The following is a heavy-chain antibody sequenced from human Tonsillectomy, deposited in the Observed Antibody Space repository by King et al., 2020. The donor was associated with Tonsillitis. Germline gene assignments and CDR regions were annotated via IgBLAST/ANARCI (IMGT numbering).Heavy chain of an antibody. J-gene: IGHJ6*03. D-gene: IGHD4-11*01. CDR3: ARLTLTIFYYYYMDV. Sequence: QLQESGPGLVKPSETLSLNCTVSGGSISSSSYYWGWIRQPPGKGLEWIGSISYSGSTYYNPSLKSRVTISVDTSKNQFSLKVSSVTAADTAVYYCARLTLTIFYYYYMDVWGKGTTVTVSS. V-gene: IGHV4-39*01. CDR2: ISYSGST. CDR1: GGSISSSSYY.